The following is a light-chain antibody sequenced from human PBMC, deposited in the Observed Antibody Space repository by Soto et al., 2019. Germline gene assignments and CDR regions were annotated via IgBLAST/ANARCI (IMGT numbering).Light chain of an antibody. CDR2: KAS. J-gene: IGKJ1*01. V-gene: IGKV1-5*03. CDR1: QSISSW. CDR3: QKYNSYRRT. Sequence: DIQMTQSPSTLSASVGDRVTITCRASQSISSWLAWYQQKPGNAPKLLIYKASSLESGVPSRFSGSGSGTEFTLTRLNPHPDDFATYYCQKYNSYRRTFGQGTKVEIK.